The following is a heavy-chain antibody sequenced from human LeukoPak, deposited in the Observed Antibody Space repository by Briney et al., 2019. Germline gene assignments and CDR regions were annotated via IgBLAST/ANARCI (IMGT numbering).Heavy chain of an antibody. CDR3: SRQDGTGHYFDY. V-gene: IGHV4-39*01. CDR2: IYYSGST. D-gene: IGHD3-10*01. CDR1: GGSISSSTDY. Sequence: SETLSLTCTVSGGSISSSTDYGGWIRQPPGEGLEWIGSIYYSGSTYYNPSLKSRVTISVDTSKNQFSLKLSSVTAADTAVYYCSRQDGTGHYFDYWGQGTLVTVSS. J-gene: IGHJ4*02.